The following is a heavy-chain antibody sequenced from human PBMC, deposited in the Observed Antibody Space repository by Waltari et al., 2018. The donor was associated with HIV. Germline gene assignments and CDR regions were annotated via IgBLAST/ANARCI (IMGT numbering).Heavy chain of an antibody. V-gene: IGHV4-34*02. CDR3: VRGFGNYGFYFDY. CDR2: IDHTGTS. Sequence: QVHLPQWGSGLLKPSGTLSLTCAVYGGSFSGYYWTWIRQSPGRGLEWMGEIDHTGTSTYYPSLKGRVTMSVDTSKNQFSMTLKSVTAADTAVYYCVRGFGNYGFYFDYWGQGKLVSVSS. D-gene: IGHD3-16*01. CDR1: GGSFSGYY. J-gene: IGHJ4*02.